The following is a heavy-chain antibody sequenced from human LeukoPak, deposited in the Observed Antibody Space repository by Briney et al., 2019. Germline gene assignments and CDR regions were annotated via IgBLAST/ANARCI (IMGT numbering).Heavy chain of an antibody. CDR2: IRSKANSYAT. CDR1: GFTFSGSA. Sequence: GGSLKLSCAASGFTFSGSAMHWVRQASGKGLEWVGRIRSKANSYATAYAASVKGRFTISRDNSRNTVYLQMNSLRAEDTAVYYCAKDDRWLQFCCWGQGTLVTVSA. CDR3: AKDDRWLQFCC. D-gene: IGHD5-24*01. V-gene: IGHV3-73*01. J-gene: IGHJ4*02.